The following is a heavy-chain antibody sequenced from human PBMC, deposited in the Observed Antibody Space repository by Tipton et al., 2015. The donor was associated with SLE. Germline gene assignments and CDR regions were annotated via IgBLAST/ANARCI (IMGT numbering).Heavy chain of an antibody. Sequence: TLSLTCAVSGYSITIGYHWGWIRQPPGKGLVWIGYFYYSGRTHYNPPPKSRVTLPVDTSKNQFSLKLSSVTAADAAVYYCSRGGSLDYWGQGTLVTVSS. V-gene: IGHV4-61*01. CDR3: SRGGSLDY. J-gene: IGHJ4*02. CDR1: GYSITIGYH. D-gene: IGHD3-16*01. CDR2: FYYSGRT.